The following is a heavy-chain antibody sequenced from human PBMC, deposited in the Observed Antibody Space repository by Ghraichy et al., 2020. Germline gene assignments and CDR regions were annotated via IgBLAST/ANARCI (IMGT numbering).Heavy chain of an antibody. CDR2: IYTTGGT. V-gene: IGHV4-4*07. CDR1: GGYMSDDY. J-gene: IGHJ5*02. Sequence: ESLNISCTVSGGYMSDDYWSWIRQPAGKGLEWLGHIYTTGGTDYNPSLKSRVTISIDKSKNQFSLRLSSVTVADTAVYYCARDHDRAWGQGTLVTVSS. CDR3: ARDHDRA.